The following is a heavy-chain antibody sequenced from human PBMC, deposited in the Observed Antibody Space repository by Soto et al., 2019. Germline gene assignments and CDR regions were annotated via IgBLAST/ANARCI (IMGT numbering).Heavy chain of an antibody. CDR3: ARGSARIAAAGTSWFDP. CDR2: IYYSGST. D-gene: IGHD6-13*01. CDR1: GGSISSGGYY. V-gene: IGHV4-31*03. Sequence: SETLSLTCTVSGGSISSGGYYWSWIRQHPGKGLEWIGYIYYSGSTYYNPSLKSRVTISVDTSKNQFSLKLSSVTAADTAVYYCARGSARIAAAGTSWFDPWGQGTLVTVSS. J-gene: IGHJ5*02.